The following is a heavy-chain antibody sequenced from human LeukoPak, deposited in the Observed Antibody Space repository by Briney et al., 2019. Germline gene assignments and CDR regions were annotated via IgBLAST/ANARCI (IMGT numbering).Heavy chain of an antibody. J-gene: IGHJ4*02. V-gene: IGHV1-69*04. CDR1: GGTFSSYA. D-gene: IGHD2-2*01. Sequence: ASVKVSCKASGGTFSSYAISWVRQAPGQGLEWMGRIIPILGIANYAQKFQGRVTITADKSTSTAYMELSSLRSEDTAVYYCARDPRYCSSTGCDAPPVYWGQGTLVTVSS. CDR2: IIPILGIA. CDR3: ARDPRYCSSTGCDAPPVY.